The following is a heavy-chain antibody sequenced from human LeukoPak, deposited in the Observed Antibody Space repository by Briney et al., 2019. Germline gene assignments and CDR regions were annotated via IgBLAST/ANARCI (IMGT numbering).Heavy chain of an antibody. Sequence: SETLSLTCTVSSGSITNSSYYWGWIRQPPGKGLEWVGSIYYSGITYYNPSLKSRVAMSVDPSKNQFSLKLSSVTAADTAGYYCARHRGYCSSTNCHPFDYWGQGTLVTVSS. CDR1: SGSITNSSYY. V-gene: IGHV4-39*01. CDR3: ARHRGYCSSTNCHPFDY. D-gene: IGHD2-2*01. CDR2: IYYSGIT. J-gene: IGHJ4*02.